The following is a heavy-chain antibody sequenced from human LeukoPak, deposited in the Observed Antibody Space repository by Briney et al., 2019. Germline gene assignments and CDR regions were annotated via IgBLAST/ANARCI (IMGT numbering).Heavy chain of an antibody. CDR1: GGSFSGYY. CDR2: INHSGST. V-gene: IGHV4-34*01. CDR3: ARPRVRGIIIRGFDY. J-gene: IGHJ4*02. Sequence: PSETLSLTCAVYGGSFSGYYWSWIRQPPGKGLEWIGEINHSGSTNYNPSLKSRVTISVDTSKNQFSLKLSSVTAADTAVYYCARPRVRGIIIRGFDYWGQGTLVTVSS. D-gene: IGHD3-10*01.